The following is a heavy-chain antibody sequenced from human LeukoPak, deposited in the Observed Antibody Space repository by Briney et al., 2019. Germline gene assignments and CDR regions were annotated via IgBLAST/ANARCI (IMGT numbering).Heavy chain of an antibody. CDR1: GFTFSNAW. V-gene: IGHV3-15*01. Sequence: GGSLRLSCEASGFTFSNAWMSWVRQAPGKGLEWVGRIRSKTDGGTIDYAAPVKGRFTISRDDSKNTLYLQMNSLRAEDTAVYYCAKEWTYDSSDYWGQGTLVTVSS. CDR2: IRSKTDGGTI. J-gene: IGHJ4*02. D-gene: IGHD3-22*01. CDR3: AKEWTYDSSDY.